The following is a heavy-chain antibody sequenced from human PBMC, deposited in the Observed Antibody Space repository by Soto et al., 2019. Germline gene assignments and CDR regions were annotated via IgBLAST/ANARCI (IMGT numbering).Heavy chain of an antibody. J-gene: IGHJ5*02. D-gene: IGHD3-22*01. V-gene: IGHV4-34*01. CDR1: GLSFCGYY. CDR2: INHSGST. Sequence: QVQLQQWGAGLLKPSETLSLTCAVYGLSFCGYYWGWIRQPPGNGPERIGEINHSGSTNYNPPLKSRVTVSVNTTKIQFSLRRSSVTAAVTAVYYCARGRAWVMIVVVTTTGWFDPWGQGTLVADSS. CDR3: ARGRAWVMIVVVTTTGWFDP.